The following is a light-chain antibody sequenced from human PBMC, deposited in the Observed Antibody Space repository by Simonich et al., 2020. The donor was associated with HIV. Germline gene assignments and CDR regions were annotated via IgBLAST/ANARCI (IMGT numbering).Light chain of an antibody. J-gene: IGKJ4*01. Sequence: EIVMTQSPATLSVSPGERAILSCRASQSVSSNLAWYQQKPGQAPRLLIYGASIRATAFPARFSGSGSGTEFTLTISSLQSEDFAVYYCQQYNNWPGTFGGGTKVEIK. CDR2: GAS. CDR1: QSVSSN. CDR3: QQYNNWPGT. V-gene: IGKV3-15*01.